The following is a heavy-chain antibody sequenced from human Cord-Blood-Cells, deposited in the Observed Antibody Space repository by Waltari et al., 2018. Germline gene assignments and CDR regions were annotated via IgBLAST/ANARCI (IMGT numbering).Heavy chain of an antibody. V-gene: IGHV1-69*01. CDR3: AGGRITMVRGVIISFDY. J-gene: IGHJ4*02. CDR2: IIPIFGKA. D-gene: IGHD3-10*01. Sequence: QVQLVPSGAEATEPGSSVRVSCKASGGPFSSYPISGVPQTPGQVLEWMGGIIPIFGKANYEQKFQGRGTITADESTSTAYLEQSSLRSEDTAVYYCAGGRITMVRGVIISFDYLGQGTLVTVSS. CDR1: GGPFSSYP.